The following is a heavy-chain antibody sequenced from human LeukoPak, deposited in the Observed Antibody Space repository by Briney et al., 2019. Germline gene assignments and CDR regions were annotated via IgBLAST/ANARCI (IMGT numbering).Heavy chain of an antibody. CDR2: IKQDGSEK. CDR3: ARSARPKVPFDY. CDR1: GFTFSSYW. D-gene: IGHD3-10*01. J-gene: IGHJ4*02. Sequence: GGSLRLSCAASGFTFSSYWMSWVRQAPGKGLEWVANIKQDGSEKYYVYPVKGRSTISSATAKKLLFLQMTMMGADDAVLYYCARSARPKVPFDYWGQGTLVTVSS. V-gene: IGHV3-7*01.